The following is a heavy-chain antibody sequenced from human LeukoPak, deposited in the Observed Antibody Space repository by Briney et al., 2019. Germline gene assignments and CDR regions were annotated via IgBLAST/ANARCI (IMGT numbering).Heavy chain of an antibody. CDR3: ARDLYYYDSSGYSKLVYYYYGMDV. J-gene: IGHJ6*02. D-gene: IGHD3-22*01. CDR1: GFTFSSYA. V-gene: IGHV3-30*04. CDR2: ISYDGSNK. Sequence: GGSLRLSCAASGFTFSSYAMHWVRQAPGKGLEWVAVISYDGSNKYYADSVKGRFTISRDNSKNTLYLQMNSLRAEDTAVNYCARDLYYYDSSGYSKLVYYYYGMDVWGQGTTVTVSS.